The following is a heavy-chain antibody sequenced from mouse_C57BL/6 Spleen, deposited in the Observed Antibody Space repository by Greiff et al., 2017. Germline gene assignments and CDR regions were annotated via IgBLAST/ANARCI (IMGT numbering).Heavy chain of an antibody. Sequence: EVQLVESEGGLVQPGSSMKLSCTASGFTFSDYYMAWVRQVPEKGLEWVANINYDGSSTYYLDSLKSRFIISRDNAKNILYLQMSSLKSEDTATYYCARDRLHYFDYGGQGTTLTVSS. CDR3: ARDRLHYFDY. CDR2: INYDGSST. V-gene: IGHV5-16*01. J-gene: IGHJ2*01. CDR1: GFTFSDYY.